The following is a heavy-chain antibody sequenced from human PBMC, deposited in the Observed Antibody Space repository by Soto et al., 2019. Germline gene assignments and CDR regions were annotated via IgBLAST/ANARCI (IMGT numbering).Heavy chain of an antibody. Sequence: GGSLRLSCAASGFTFSSYAMSWVRQAPGKGLEWVSDISGSGGSTYYADSVKGRFTISRDNSKNTLYLQMNSLRAEDTAVYYWAKDRGMLHLSYGMDVWGQGTTVTVSS. CDR3: AKDRGMLHLSYGMDV. J-gene: IGHJ6*02. CDR2: ISGSGGST. D-gene: IGHD3-10*01. V-gene: IGHV3-23*01. CDR1: GFTFSSYA.